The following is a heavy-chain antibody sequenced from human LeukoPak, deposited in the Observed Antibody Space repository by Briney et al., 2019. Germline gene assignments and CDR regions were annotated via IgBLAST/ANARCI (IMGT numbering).Heavy chain of an antibody. CDR1: GFTFSSYW. CDR3: ARGGTYSIGWYIV. D-gene: IGHD6-19*01. CDR2: INTDGSST. J-gene: IGHJ4*02. V-gene: IGHV3-74*01. Sequence: PGGSLRLSCAASGFTFSSYWMHWVRQAPGKGLVWVSRINTDGSSTSYADSVKGRFTISRDNAKNTLYLQMNSLRADDTAVYYCARGGTYSIGWYIVWGQGTLVTVSS.